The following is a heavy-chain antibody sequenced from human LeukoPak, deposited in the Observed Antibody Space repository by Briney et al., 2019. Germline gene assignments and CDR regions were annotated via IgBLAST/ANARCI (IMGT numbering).Heavy chain of an antibody. D-gene: IGHD3-3*01. CDR1: GFTFDDYA. V-gene: IGHV3-74*01. CDR2: INSDGSST. Sequence: QPGRSLRLSCAASGFTFDDYAMHWVRQAPGKGLVWVSRINSDGSSTSYADSVKGRFTISRDNARNTLYLQMNSLRAEDTAVYYCARLPLYDFWSGYYSDWYYFDYWGQGTLVTVSS. J-gene: IGHJ4*02. CDR3: ARLPLYDFWSGYYSDWYYFDY.